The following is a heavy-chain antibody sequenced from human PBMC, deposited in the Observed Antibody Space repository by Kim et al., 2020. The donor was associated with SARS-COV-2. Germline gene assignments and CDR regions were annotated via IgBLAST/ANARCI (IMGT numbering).Heavy chain of an antibody. CDR3: ARGFRCSGGSCLVAGY. Sequence: DKVKSRCTISRDNAKNALYLQMTSLRTEDTAVYYCARGFRCSGGSCLVAGYWGQGTLVTVSS. J-gene: IGHJ4*02. D-gene: IGHD2-15*01. V-gene: IGHV3-21*01.